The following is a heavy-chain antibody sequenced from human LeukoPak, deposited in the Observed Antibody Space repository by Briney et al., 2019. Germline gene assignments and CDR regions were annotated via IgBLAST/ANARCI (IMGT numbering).Heavy chain of an antibody. Sequence: ASVKVSCKASGYSFTGHYMHWVRQAPGQGLEWMGWINPKSGGTNYAQKLQGRVTMTTATSTSTAYMELRSLRSDDTAVYYCARGGSYSSSPPDYWGQGTLVTVSS. CDR3: ARGGSYSSSPPDY. CDR2: INPKSGGT. V-gene: IGHV1-2*02. J-gene: IGHJ4*02. D-gene: IGHD1-26*01. CDR1: GYSFTGHY.